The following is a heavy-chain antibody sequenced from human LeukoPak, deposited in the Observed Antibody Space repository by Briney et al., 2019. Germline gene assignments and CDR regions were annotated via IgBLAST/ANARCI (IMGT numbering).Heavy chain of an antibody. CDR1: GFTFSSYG. V-gene: IGHV3-30*03. D-gene: IGHD3-22*01. J-gene: IGHJ4*02. CDR3: ARDHDSSGYYYVYFDY. CDR2: ISYDGSNK. Sequence: GGPLRLSCAASGFTFSSYGMLWVRQAPGKGLEWVAVISYDGSNKYYADSVKGRFTISRDKSKNTLYLQMNSLRAEDTAVYYCARDHDSSGYYYVYFDYWGQGTLVTVSS.